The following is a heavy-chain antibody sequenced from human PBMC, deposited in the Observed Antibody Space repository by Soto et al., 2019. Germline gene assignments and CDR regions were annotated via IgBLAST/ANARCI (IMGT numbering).Heavy chain of an antibody. J-gene: IGHJ5*02. V-gene: IGHV4-59*01. Sequence: QVQLQESGPGLVKPSETLSLTCTVSGASIRSDDWSWIRQPPGRGLEWIGHIHYSGRTKYNPSLKSRATLSVDTSKNQFSLQLSSVTAADTAVYYCARTADSDNSGNADWFDPWGQGILVTVSS. CDR2: IHYSGRT. CDR1: GASIRSDD. D-gene: IGHD3-22*01. CDR3: ARTADSDNSGNADWFDP.